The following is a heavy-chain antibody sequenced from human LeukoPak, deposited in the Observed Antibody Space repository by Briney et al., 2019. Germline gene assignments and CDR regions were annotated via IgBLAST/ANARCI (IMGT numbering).Heavy chain of an antibody. CDR3: AREGLDIVATRNFDY. D-gene: IGHD5-12*01. CDR2: ISYDGSNK. Sequence: TGGSLRLSCAASGFSFSTYEMNWVRQAPGKGLEWVAVISYDGSNKYYADSVKGRFTISRDNSKNTLYLQMNSLRAEDTAVYYCAREGLDIVATRNFDYWGQGTLVTVSS. V-gene: IGHV3-30*04. CDR1: GFSFSTYE. J-gene: IGHJ4*02.